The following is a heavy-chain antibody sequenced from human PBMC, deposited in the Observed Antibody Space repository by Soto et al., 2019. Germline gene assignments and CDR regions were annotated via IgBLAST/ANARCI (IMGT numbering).Heavy chain of an antibody. CDR2: IKQDGSEK. V-gene: IGHV3-7*01. CDR1: GFTFSSYW. D-gene: IGHD2-15*01. J-gene: IGHJ4*02. CDR3: ARDATPYCSGGSCYPDY. Sequence: GGSLRLSCAASGFTFSSYWMSWVRQAPGKGLEWVANIKQDGSEKYYVDSVKGRFTISRDNAKNSLYLQMNSLRAEDTAVYYCARDATPYCSGGSCYPDYWGQGTLVTVSS.